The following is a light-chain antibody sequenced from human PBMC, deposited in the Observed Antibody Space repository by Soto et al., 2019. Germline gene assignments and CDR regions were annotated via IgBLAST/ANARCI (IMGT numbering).Light chain of an antibody. J-gene: IGLJ3*02. CDR3: AAWDDTLDAQV. V-gene: IGLV1-47*01. CDR2: RNN. CDR1: SSNIGTNS. Sequence: QSVLTQPPSASGTPGQRVTISCSGSSSNIGTNSVNWYQQLPETAPKLLIQRNNERPSGVPDRFSGSKSGTSVSLAISGLRSDDEATYYCAAWDDTLDAQVFGGGTKLTVL.